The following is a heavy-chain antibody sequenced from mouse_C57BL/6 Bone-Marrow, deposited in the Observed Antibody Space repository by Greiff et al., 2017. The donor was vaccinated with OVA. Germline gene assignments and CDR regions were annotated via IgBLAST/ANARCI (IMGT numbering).Heavy chain of an antibody. V-gene: IGHV1-82*01. CDR3: ARNCYYGSSPFAY. CDR2: IYPGDGDT. CDR1: GYAFSSSW. D-gene: IGHD1-1*01. J-gene: IGHJ3*01. Sequence: QVQLKQSGPELVKPGASVKISCKASGYAFSSSWMNWVKQRPGKGLEWIGRIYPGDGDTNYNGKFKGKATLTADKSSSTAYMQLSSLTSEDSAVYFCARNCYYGSSPFAYWGQGTLVTVSA.